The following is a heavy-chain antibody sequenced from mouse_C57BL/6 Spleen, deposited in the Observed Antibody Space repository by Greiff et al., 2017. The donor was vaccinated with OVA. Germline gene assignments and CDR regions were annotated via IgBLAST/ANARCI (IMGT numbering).Heavy chain of an antibody. D-gene: IGHD1-1*01. J-gene: IGHJ4*01. V-gene: IGHV5-16*01. Sequence: EVQLVESEGGLVQPGSSMKLSCTASGFTLSDYYMAWVRQVPEKGLEWVANINYDGSSTYYLDSLKSRFIISRDNAKNILYLQMSSLKSEDTATYYCARGDYFSYAMDYWGQGTSVTVSS. CDR2: INYDGSST. CDR3: ARGDYFSYAMDY. CDR1: GFTLSDYY.